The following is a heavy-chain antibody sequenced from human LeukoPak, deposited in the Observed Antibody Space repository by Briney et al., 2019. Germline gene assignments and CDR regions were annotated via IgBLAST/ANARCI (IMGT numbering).Heavy chain of an antibody. CDR3: ARHISGSSWFDP. D-gene: IGHD6-6*01. J-gene: IGHJ5*02. V-gene: IGHV4-34*01. CDR1: GESFSGYS. Sequence: SETLSLTCAVYGESFSGYSWSWIRQPPGKGLEWIGHIYYGGRTYYNPSLKSRVTISVDTSKTQFSLKLSYVTAADTAVYYCARHISGSSWFDPWGQGTLVTVSS. CDR2: IYYGGRT.